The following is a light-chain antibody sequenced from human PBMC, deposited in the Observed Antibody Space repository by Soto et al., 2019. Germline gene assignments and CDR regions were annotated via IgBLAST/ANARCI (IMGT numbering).Light chain of an antibody. Sequence: EILITQSPPTLSVFPGERATLSCRPSQTISTNLAWYQQKPGQAPRLLIAAASSSAPRIPARFSGSGSGTDFTLNISSLQSEDSAVYYCQQYNNRPPYTFGQGTKLEIK. J-gene: IGKJ2*01. CDR1: QTISTN. CDR2: AAS. V-gene: IGKV3-15*01. CDR3: QQYNNRPPYT.